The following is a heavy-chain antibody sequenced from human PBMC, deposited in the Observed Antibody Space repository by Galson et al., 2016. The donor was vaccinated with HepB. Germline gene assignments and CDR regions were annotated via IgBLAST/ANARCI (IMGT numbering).Heavy chain of an antibody. D-gene: IGHD5-12*01. CDR3: SRTYSGYEGFDP. CDR2: INQSGST. CDR1: GGSFSDYY. J-gene: IGHJ5*02. V-gene: IGHV4-34*01. Sequence: ETLSLTCAVYGGSFSDYYWSWIRQPPGKGLEWIGEINQSGSTNYNPALKSRVTMSVDTSKNHVSLTRSSVTAADTAFYYCSRTYSGYEGFDPWGQGTPVTVS.